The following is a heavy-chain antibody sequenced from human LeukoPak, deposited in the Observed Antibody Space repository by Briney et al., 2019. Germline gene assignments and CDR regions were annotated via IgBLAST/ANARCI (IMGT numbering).Heavy chain of an antibody. Sequence: PGGSLRLSCATSGFTFSSYAMSWVRQAPGKGLEWVSVIYSGGSTYYADSVKGRFTISRDNSKNTLYLQMNSLRAEDTAVYYCARDRPIVGAGYYFDYWGQGTLVAVSS. D-gene: IGHD6-13*01. CDR2: IYSGGST. CDR1: GFTFSSYA. CDR3: ARDRPIVGAGYYFDY. J-gene: IGHJ4*02. V-gene: IGHV3-53*01.